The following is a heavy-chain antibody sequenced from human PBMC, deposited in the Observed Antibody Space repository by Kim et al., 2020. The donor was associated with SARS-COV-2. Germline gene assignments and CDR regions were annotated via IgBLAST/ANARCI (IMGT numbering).Heavy chain of an antibody. J-gene: IGHJ4*02. D-gene: IGHD3-16*02. CDR3: ARDAYVWGSYRYTAD. V-gene: IGHV3-66*01. Sequence: DSVKGRFTISRDNSKNTLYLQMNSLRAEDTAVYYCARDAYVWGSYRYTADWGQGTLVTVSS.